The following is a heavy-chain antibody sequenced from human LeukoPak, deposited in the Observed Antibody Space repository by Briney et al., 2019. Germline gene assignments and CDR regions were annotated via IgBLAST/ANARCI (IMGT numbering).Heavy chain of an antibody. J-gene: IGHJ4*02. D-gene: IGHD5-18*01. V-gene: IGHV3-33*01. CDR2: IWYDGSNK. CDR3: ARDRSYGYGPFDY. CDR1: GFTFSSYG. Sequence: GRSLRLSCAASGFTFSSYGMHWVRQAPGKGLEWVAVIWYDGSNKYYADSVKGRFTISRDNSKNTLYLQMNSLRVEDTAVYYCARDRSYGYGPFDYWGQGTLVTVSS.